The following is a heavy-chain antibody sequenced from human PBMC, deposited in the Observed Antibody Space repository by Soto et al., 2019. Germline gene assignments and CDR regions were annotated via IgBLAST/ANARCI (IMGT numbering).Heavy chain of an antibody. CDR2: ISAGNGNT. J-gene: IGHJ4*02. Sequence: QVQLVQSGAEEKKPGASVKVSCKASGYTFTSYAMHWVRQAPGQRLEWMGWISAGNGNTKYSQKFQGRVTITSDTSASTAYMDLSRLRSEDTAVYSCARSIVVVTALDYWGQGTLVTVSS. CDR3: ARSIVVVTALDY. D-gene: IGHD2-21*02. CDR1: GYTFTSYA. V-gene: IGHV1-3*05.